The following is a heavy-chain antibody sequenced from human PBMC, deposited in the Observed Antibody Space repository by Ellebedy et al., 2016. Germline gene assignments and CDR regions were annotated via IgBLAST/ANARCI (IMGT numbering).Heavy chain of an antibody. CDR3: VTRHNGVFDF. CDR1: GFSVTSND. J-gene: IGHJ3*01. CDR2: MHGGGTE. D-gene: IGHD2-8*01. V-gene: IGHV3-53*01. Sequence: GESLKISCAASGFSVTSNDMSWVRQAPGRGLDLVSLMHGGGTEYYADSVKGRFTITRDNSKNRLYLQMSGLGAEDSAVYYCVTRHNGVFDFWGQGTMVTVSS.